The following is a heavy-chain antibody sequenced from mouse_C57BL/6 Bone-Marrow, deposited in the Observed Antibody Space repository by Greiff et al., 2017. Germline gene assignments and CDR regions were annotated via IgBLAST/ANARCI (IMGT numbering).Heavy chain of an antibody. J-gene: IGHJ2*01. V-gene: IGHV14-2*01. CDR1: GFNIKDYY. D-gene: IGHD4-1*01. CDR2: IAPEDGAT. CDR3: ARDWDYFDY. Sequence: VQLQQSGAELVKPGASVKLSCTASGFNIKDYYMHWVMQRTEQGLEWIGRIAPEDGATKYAPKFQGKATIPADTSSNTAYLQLSSLTSKDTAVYYCARDWDYFDYWGQGTTLTVSS.